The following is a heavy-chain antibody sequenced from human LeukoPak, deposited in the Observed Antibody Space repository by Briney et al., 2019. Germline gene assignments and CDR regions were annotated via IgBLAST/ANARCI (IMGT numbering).Heavy chain of an antibody. D-gene: IGHD3-10*01. Sequence: GGSLRLSCAASGFTFSSYGMHWVRQAPGKGLEWVAVISYDGSNKYYADSVKGRFTLSRDNSKNTLVLEMKYVRAEDTAVYYCARGVGVRGAIPQTLQYWGQGTLVSVSS. J-gene: IGHJ4*02. CDR1: GFTFSSYG. CDR2: ISYDGSNK. CDR3: ARGVGVRGAIPQTLQY. V-gene: IGHV3-30*03.